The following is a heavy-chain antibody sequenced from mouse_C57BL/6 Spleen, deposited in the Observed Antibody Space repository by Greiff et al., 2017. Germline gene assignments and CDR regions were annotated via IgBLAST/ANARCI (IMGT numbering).Heavy chain of an antibody. CDR1: GYSFTGYY. D-gene: IGHD1-1*01. CDR2: INPSTGGT. CDR3: ASSGNYYGSSYAMDY. J-gene: IGHJ4*01. V-gene: IGHV1-42*01. Sequence: EVQLQQSGPELVKPGASVKISCKAPGYSFTGYYMNWVKQRPEKSLEWIGEINPSTGGTTYNQKFKAKATLTVDKSTSTAYMQLKSLTSEDSAVYNCASSGNYYGSSYAMDYRGQGTSVTVSS.